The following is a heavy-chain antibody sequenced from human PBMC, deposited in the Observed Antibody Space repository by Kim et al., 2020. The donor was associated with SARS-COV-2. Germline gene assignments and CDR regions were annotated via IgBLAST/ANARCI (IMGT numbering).Heavy chain of an antibody. CDR3: ARDIRGWFGVYYYYYMDV. CDR1: GGSISSSNW. D-gene: IGHD3-10*01. CDR2: IYHSGST. Sequence: SETLSLTCAVSGGSISSSNWWSWVRQPPGKGLEWIGEIYHSGSTNYNPSLKSRVTISVDKSKNQFSLKLSSVTAADTAVYYCARDIRGWFGVYYYYYMDVWGKGTTVTVSS. V-gene: IGHV4-4*02. J-gene: IGHJ6*03.